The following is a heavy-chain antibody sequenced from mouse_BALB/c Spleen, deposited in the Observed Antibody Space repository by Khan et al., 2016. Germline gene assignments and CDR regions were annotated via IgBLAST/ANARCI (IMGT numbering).Heavy chain of an antibody. Sequence: QIQLVQSGPELKKPGETVKISCRASGYTFTDFSMHWVKQTPGKGLKWMGWINTETGEQAYADDFKGRFAFSLETSASRAYLPTNNRKNEDTATYFYAINYYYSSLFDVWGAGTTVTVSS. V-gene: IGHV9-2-1*01. J-gene: IGHJ1*01. CDR1: GYTFTDFS. CDR3: AINYYYSSLFDV. CDR2: INTETGEQ. D-gene: IGHD1-1*01.